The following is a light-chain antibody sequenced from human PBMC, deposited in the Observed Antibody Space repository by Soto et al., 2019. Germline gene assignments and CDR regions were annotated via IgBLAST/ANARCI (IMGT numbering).Light chain of an antibody. CDR2: DAS. J-gene: IGKJ5*01. CDR1: QIVSSY. V-gene: IGKV3-11*01. CDR3: QQRSNWPRT. Sequence: EIGLTQSAATLSWSPGERATLSFMASQIVSSYLAWYQQKPGQAPRLLIYDASNRATGIPARFSGSGSGTDFTLTISSLEPEDFAVYYCQQRSNWPRTFGQGTRLEIK.